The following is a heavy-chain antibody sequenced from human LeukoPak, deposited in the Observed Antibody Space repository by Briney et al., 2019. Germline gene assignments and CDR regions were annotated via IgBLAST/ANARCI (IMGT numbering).Heavy chain of an antibody. CDR1: GGSISSGDYY. J-gene: IGHJ6*03. D-gene: IGHD3-3*01. V-gene: IGHV4-30-4*08. Sequence: SQTLSLTCTVSGGSISSGDYYWSWIRQPPGKGLEWIGYIYYSGSTYYNPSLKSRVTISVDTSKNQFSLKLSSVTAADTAVYYCAGTIFGVVIISRGGYMDAWGKGTTITVSS. CDR2: IYYSGST. CDR3: AGTIFGVVIISRGGYMDA.